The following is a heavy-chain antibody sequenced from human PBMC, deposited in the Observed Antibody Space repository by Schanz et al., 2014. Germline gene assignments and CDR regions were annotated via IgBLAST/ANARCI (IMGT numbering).Heavy chain of an antibody. Sequence: EADLVESGGGLIQRGESLRLSCSASGFTFTTHSMTWVRQAPGKGLEWVSGISGSGGSTYYADSVKGRFTISRDNSKTTLSLQMNSLRAEDTAVYYCAKGLYYDNTGGGFDYWGQGTLVTVSS. CDR3: AKGLYYDNTGGGFDY. CDR1: GFTFTTHS. D-gene: IGHD3-16*01. V-gene: IGHV3-23*04. J-gene: IGHJ4*02. CDR2: ISGSGGST.